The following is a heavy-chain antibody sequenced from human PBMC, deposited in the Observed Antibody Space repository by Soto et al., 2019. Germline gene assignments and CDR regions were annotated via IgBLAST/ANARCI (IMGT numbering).Heavy chain of an antibody. J-gene: IGHJ4*02. D-gene: IGHD1-1*01. V-gene: IGHV3-15*01. CDR3: AAGTGTTDFDY. CDR2: IKRKVDGGST. CDR1: GFTFSNAW. Sequence: EVQLVESGGGLVKPGGSLRLSCAASGFTFSNAWMSWVRQAPGKGLEWVGVIKRKVDGGSTDYAAPVKGRFTISRDDSENTLYVQMSSLKTEDTAVYYCAAGTGTTDFDYWGQGTLVTVSS.